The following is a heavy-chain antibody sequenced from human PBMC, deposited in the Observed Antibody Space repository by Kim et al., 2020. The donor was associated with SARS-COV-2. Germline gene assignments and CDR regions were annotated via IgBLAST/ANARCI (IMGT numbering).Heavy chain of an antibody. Sequence: SETLSLTCAVYGGSFSGYYWSWIRQPPGKGLEWIGEINHSGSTNYNPSLKSRVTISVDTSKNQFSLKLSSVTAADTAVYYCARGGGTVWWLRTPFDYWGQGTLVTVSS. CDR2: INHSGST. CDR3: ARGGGTVWWLRTPFDY. D-gene: IGHD5-12*01. V-gene: IGHV4-34*01. J-gene: IGHJ4*02. CDR1: GGSFSGYY.